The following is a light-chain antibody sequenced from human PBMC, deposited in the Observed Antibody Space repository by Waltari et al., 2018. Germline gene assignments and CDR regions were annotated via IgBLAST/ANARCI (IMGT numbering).Light chain of an antibody. CDR2: EAS. V-gene: IGKV3-15*01. Sequence: EIVLTQSPATLSVSPGETVTLSCRASQSVSTNLAWYQHAPGQAPRLLIYEASTRASGIPGRFSGSGSGTEFTLTIDNLQSEDFALFYCQQYKSWPYAFGQGTKNEIK. CDR3: QQYKSWPYA. J-gene: IGKJ2*01. CDR1: QSVSTN.